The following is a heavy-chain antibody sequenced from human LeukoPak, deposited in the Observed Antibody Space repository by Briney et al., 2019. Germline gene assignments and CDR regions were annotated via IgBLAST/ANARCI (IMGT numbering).Heavy chain of an antibody. CDR2: FVPEDGET. J-gene: IGHJ5*02. D-gene: IGHD2-8*01. V-gene: IGHV1-24*01. CDR1: GYTLTELS. CDR3: ATVIPYIVLMVYSRSYWFDP. Sequence: ASVKVSCKVSGYTLTELSMHWVRQAPGKGLEWMGGFVPEDGETIYAQKFQGRVTMTEDTSTDTAYMELSSLRSEDTAVYYCATVIPYIVLMVYSRSYWFDPWGQGTLVTVSS.